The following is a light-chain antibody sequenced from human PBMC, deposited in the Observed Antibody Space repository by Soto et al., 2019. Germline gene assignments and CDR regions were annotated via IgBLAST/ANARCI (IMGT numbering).Light chain of an antibody. V-gene: IGKV1-33*01. CDR3: QRYDNLPIT. Sequence: DIQLTQSPSSLSASVGDRVTITCQASRDIVNYLNWYQQKPGKAPKLLIYDASKLESVVPSRFSGSGFGTDFTVTIISLQSEDIATYYCQRYDNLPITFGPGTKVEI. CDR2: DAS. J-gene: IGKJ3*01. CDR1: RDIVNY.